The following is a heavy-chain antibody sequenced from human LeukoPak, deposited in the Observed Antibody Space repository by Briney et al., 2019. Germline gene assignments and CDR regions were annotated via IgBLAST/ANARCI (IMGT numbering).Heavy chain of an antibody. J-gene: IGHJ4*02. D-gene: IGHD2-15*01. CDR1: GFTVSSNY. V-gene: IGHV3-53*01. CDR3: ARGRISIGFDY. Sequence: PGESLRLSCAAPGFTVSSNYMSWVRQAPGKGLEWVSVIYSGGSTYYADSVKGRFTISRDNSKNTLYLQMNSLRAEDTAVYYCARGRISIGFDYWGQGTLVTVSS. CDR2: IYSGGST.